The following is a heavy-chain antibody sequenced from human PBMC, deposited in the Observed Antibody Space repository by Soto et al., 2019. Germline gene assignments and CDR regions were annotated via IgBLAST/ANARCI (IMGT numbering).Heavy chain of an antibody. CDR1: GGSFSGYY. V-gene: IGHV4-34*01. CDR2: INHSGST. Sequence: QSQTLSLTCAVYGGSFSGYYWSWIRQPPGKGLEWIGEINHSGSTNYNPSLKSRVTISVDTSKNQFSLKLSSVTAADTAVYYCARGTHRGYYYYYYGMDVWGQGTTVTVSS. D-gene: IGHD2-15*01. CDR3: ARGTHRGYYYYYYGMDV. J-gene: IGHJ6*02.